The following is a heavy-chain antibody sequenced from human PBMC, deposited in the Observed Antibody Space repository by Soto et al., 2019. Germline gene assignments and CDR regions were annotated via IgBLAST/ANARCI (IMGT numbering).Heavy chain of an antibody. CDR1: GFIFSNYV. Sequence: EVQLVDSGGGLVQPGGSLRLSCAASGFIFSNYVMSWVRQAPGKGLEWVSSMRDSGGTTYYADSVKGRFTISRDNSKNSRDLHMSGLSGEEAAIYDCAKRARALLTFDYWGQGALLTVAS. J-gene: IGHJ4*02. D-gene: IGHD1-26*01. CDR3: AKRARALLTFDY. V-gene: IGHV3-23*04. CDR2: MRDSGGTT.